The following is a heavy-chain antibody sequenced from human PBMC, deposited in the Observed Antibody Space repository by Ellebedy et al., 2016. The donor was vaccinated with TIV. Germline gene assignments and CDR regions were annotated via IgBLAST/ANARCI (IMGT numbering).Heavy chain of an antibody. CDR1: GLTFSNYW. CDR2: ISDDASST. CDR3: VAIYGWGSNY. D-gene: IGHD3-10*01. V-gene: IGHV3-74*01. J-gene: IGHJ4*01. Sequence: GESLKISCAASGLTFSNYWMHWVRQGPGKGPVWVARISDDASSTVYADSVQGRFTISRDNIKNTLYLQMNSLRVEDTAVYYCVAIYGWGSNYWGQGALVTVSS.